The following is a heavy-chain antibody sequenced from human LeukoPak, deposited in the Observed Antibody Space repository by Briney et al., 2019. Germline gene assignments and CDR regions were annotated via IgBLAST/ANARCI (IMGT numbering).Heavy chain of an antibody. D-gene: IGHD3-22*01. J-gene: IGHJ4*02. CDR3: AKDWGGIVVVGIFDY. Sequence: PGGSLRLSCAASGFTFSSYGMHWARQAPAKGLEWVAVISYDGSNKYYADSVKGRFTISRDNSKNTLYLQMNSLRAEDTAVYYCAKDWGGIVVVGIFDYWGQGTLVTVSS. V-gene: IGHV3-30*18. CDR1: GFTFSSYG. CDR2: ISYDGSNK.